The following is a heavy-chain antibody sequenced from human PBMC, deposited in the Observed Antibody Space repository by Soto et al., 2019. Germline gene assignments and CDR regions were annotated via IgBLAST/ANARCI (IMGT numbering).Heavy chain of an antibody. V-gene: IGHV1-18*01. J-gene: IGHJ4*02. D-gene: IGHD3-3*01. CDR1: GGTFSRYA. CDR3: ARDHYSYYDFWSGYYPPPFDY. Sequence: ASVKVSCKASGGTFSRYAVTWVRQAPGQGLEWMGWISAYNGNTNYAQKLQGRVTMTTDTSTSTAYMELRSLRSDDTAVYYCARDHYSYYDFWSGYYPPPFDYWGQGTRVTVSS. CDR2: ISAYNGNT.